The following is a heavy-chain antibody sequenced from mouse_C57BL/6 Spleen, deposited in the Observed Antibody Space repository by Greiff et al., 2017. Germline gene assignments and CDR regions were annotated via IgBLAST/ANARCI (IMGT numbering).Heavy chain of an antibody. CDR1: GYTFPEYT. Sequence: QVQLKQSGAELVKPGASVKLSCKASGYTFPEYTIHWVKQRSGQGLEWIGWFYPGSGSIKYNEKFKDKATLTADKSSSTVYMELSRLTSEDSAVYFCARLEGVGDYGNIYCFATWGQAAMLTAS. CDR3: ARLEGVGDYGNIYCFAT. J-gene: IGHJ2*01. CDR2: FYPGSGSI. D-gene: IGHD1-1*01. V-gene: IGHV1-62-2*01.